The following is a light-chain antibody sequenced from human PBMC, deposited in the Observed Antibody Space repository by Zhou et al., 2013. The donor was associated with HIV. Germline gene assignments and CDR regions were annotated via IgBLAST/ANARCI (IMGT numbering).Light chain of an antibody. CDR2: AAS. CDR1: QSISSY. CDR3: QQAYSVPLS. J-gene: IGKJ4*01. Sequence: DIQMTQSPSFLSASVGDRVTITCRASQSISSYLNWYQQKPGKAPKLLIYAASSLQSGVPSRFSGSGSGTDFTLTINNVQPEDFATYYCQQAYSVPLSFGGGTRVEIK. V-gene: IGKV1-39*01.